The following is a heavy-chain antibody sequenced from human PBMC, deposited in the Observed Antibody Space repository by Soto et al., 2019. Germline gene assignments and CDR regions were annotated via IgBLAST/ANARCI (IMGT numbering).Heavy chain of an antibody. CDR1: GGSISSYY. D-gene: IGHD4-4*01. J-gene: IGHJ6*02. Sequence: PSETLSLTCTVSGGSISSYYWRWIRQPPGKGLEWIGYIYYSGSTNYNPSLKSRVTISVDTSKNQFSLKLSSVTAADTAVYYCAGWTLTTSGVDVWGQGTTVTV. V-gene: IGHV4-59*01. CDR3: AGWTLTTSGVDV. CDR2: IYYSGST.